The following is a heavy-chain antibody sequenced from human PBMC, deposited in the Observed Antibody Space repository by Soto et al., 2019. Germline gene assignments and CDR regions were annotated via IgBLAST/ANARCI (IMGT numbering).Heavy chain of an antibody. CDR3: ATDQGHIYCSGGSCYSGFDY. Sequence: ASVKVSCMVSGYTLTELSMHWVRQAPGKGLEWMGGFDPEDGETIYAQKLQGRATMTEDTSTDTAYMELSSLRSEDTAVYYCATDQGHIYCSGGSCYSGFDYWGQGTLVTVSS. D-gene: IGHD2-15*01. CDR1: GYTLTELS. J-gene: IGHJ4*02. V-gene: IGHV1-24*01. CDR2: FDPEDGET.